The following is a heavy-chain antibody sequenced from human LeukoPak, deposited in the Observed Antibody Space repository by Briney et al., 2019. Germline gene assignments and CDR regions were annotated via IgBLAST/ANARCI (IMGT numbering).Heavy chain of an antibody. D-gene: IGHD4-23*01. CDR1: GGSISSYY. V-gene: IGHV4-59*01. J-gene: IGHJ1*01. CDR3: ARGDYGGNPRAEYFQH. CDR2: IYYSGST. Sequence: SETLSLTCTVSGGSISSYYWSWIRQPPGKGLEWIGYIYYSGSTNYNPSLKSRVTISVDTSKNQFSLKLSSVTAADTAVYYCARGDYGGNPRAEYFQHWGQGTLVTVSS.